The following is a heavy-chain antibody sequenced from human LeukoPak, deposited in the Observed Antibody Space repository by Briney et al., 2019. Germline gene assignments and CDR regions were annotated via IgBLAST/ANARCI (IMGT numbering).Heavy chain of an antibody. Sequence: SQTLSLTCTVSGGSINNGDNYWSWIRQPPGKGLEWLGFIYYRGTAYYDASLKSRVSISIDTSKNQFSLTLSSVTAADTAVYYCARIQGNGYYGWDYFDFWGQGTLVTVSS. CDR3: ARIQGNGYYGWDYFDF. CDR2: IYYRGTA. J-gene: IGHJ4*02. V-gene: IGHV4-30-4*01. D-gene: IGHD6-25*01. CDR1: GGSINNGDNY.